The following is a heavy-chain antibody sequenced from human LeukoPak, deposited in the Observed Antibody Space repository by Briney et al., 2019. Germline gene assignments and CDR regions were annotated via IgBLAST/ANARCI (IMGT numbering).Heavy chain of an antibody. CDR3: AELGITMIGGA. D-gene: IGHD3-10*02. CDR2: ISSSGSTI. Sequence: GGSLRLSCAASGFTFSSYWMHWVRQAPGKGLEWVSYISSSGSTIYYADSVKGRFTISRDNAKNSLYLQMNSLRAEDTAVYYCAELGITMIGGAWGKGTTVTISS. V-gene: IGHV3-48*04. J-gene: IGHJ6*04. CDR1: GFTFSSYW.